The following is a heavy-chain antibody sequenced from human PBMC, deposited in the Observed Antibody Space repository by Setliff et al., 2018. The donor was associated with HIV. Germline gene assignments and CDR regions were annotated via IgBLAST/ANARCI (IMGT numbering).Heavy chain of an antibody. Sequence: SETLSLTCIVSRGSISSTSHYWGWIRQHPGKGLEWLGTVYYTGKTYYNPSLQSRLTMSADTSKNQLYLKMSSVTAADTAVYYCARVLNLYNYMDAWGKGTTVTVSS. CDR3: ARVLNLYNYMDA. CDR1: RGSISSTSHY. V-gene: IGHV4-39*07. D-gene: IGHD3-9*01. CDR2: VYYTGKT. J-gene: IGHJ6*03.